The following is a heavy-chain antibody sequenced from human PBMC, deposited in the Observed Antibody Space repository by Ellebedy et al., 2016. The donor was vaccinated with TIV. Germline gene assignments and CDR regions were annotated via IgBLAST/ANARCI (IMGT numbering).Heavy chain of an antibody. CDR3: ARGIMITFGGVIGWFDP. D-gene: IGHD3-16*01. Sequence: SETLSLXXTVSGGSISSYYWSWIRQPPGKGLEWIGRIYTSGSTNYNPSLKSRVTMSVDTSKNQFSLKLSSVTAADTAVYYCARGIMITFGGVIGWFDPWGQGTLVTVSS. CDR2: IYTSGST. J-gene: IGHJ5*02. CDR1: GGSISSYY. V-gene: IGHV4-4*07.